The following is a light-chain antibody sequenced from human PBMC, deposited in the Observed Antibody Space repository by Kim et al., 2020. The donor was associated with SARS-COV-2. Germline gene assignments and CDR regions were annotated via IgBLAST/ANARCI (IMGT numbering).Light chain of an antibody. V-gene: IGLV3-1*01. J-gene: IGLJ1*01. CDR3: QAWDSSTYV. CDR2: QDD. CDR1: KLGDKY. Sequence: VSPGQTARITCSGDKLGDKYACWYQQKPGQSPVLVIYQDDKRPSGIPERFSGSNSGNTATLTISGTQAMDEADYYCQAWDSSTYVFGTGTKVTVL.